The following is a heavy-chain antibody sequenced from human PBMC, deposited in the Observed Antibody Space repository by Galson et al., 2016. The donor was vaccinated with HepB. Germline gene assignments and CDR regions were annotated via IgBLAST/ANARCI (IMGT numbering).Heavy chain of an antibody. V-gene: IGHV3-48*02. J-gene: IGHJ5*02. D-gene: IGHD3-10*01. CDR2: ISSSSTTI. CDR3: ARSPYYYASGKNWFDP. Sequence: SLRLSCAVSGFTFSTYSMNWVRQAPGKGLEWVSYISSSSTTIYYADSVKGRFTISRDNAKNSLYLQMNSLRDEDTAVYYCARSPYYYASGKNWFDPWGQGTLVTVSS. CDR1: GFTFSTYS.